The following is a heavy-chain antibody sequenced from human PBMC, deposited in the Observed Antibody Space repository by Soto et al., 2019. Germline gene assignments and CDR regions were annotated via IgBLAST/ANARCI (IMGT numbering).Heavy chain of an antibody. D-gene: IGHD6-19*01. CDR1: RFTFNTYA. CDR3: AKYGSGWYDYCFDY. CDR2: ISGSGGST. Sequence: EVQLLESGGGLVQPGGSLRLSCAASRFTFNTYAMSWVRQAPGKGLEWASGISGSGGSTYYADSVDGRFTISRDNSKNTLYLQMNSLRAEDTAVYYCAKYGSGWYDYCFDYWGQGTLVTVSS. V-gene: IGHV3-23*01. J-gene: IGHJ4*02.